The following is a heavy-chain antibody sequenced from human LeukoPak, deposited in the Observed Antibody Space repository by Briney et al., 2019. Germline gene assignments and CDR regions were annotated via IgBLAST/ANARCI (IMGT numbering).Heavy chain of an antibody. CDR3: ARDLTDIVVVGWFDP. J-gene: IGHJ5*02. D-gene: IGHD2-2*01. V-gene: IGHV4-4*07. CDR1: GGSISSYY. Sequence: SETLSLTCTVSGGSISSYYWSWIRQPAGKGLGWIGRIYTSGSTNYNPSLKSRVTMSVDTSKNQFSLKLSSVTAADTAVYYCARDLTDIVVVGWFDPWGQGTLVTVSS. CDR2: IYTSGST.